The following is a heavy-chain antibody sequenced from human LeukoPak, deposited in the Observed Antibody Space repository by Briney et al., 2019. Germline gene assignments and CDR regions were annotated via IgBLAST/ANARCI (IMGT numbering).Heavy chain of an antibody. CDR1: GFTFSNFG. J-gene: IGHJ6*02. CDR3: AKASVYVYYGMDV. CDR2: ISYDGSNK. D-gene: IGHD3-16*02. Sequence: GKSLRLSCAASGFTFSNFGMHWVLQAPGQGLEWVAVISYDGSNKYYADSVKGRFTISRDNSKNTLYLQMNSLRAEDTAVYYCAKASVYVYYGMDVWGQGTTVTVSS. V-gene: IGHV3-30*18.